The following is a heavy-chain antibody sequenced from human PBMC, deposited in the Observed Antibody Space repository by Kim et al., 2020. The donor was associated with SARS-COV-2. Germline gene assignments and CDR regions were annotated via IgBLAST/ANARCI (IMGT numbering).Heavy chain of an antibody. J-gene: IGHJ4*02. CDR1: GFTFSSYW. CDR2: IKQDGSEK. CDR3: ARDPDVTIFGVVIELDY. D-gene: IGHD3-3*01. V-gene: IGHV3-7*03. Sequence: GGSLRLSCAASGFTFSSYWMSWVRQAPGKGLEWVANIKQDGSEKYYVDSVKGRFTISRDNAKNSLYLQMNSLRAEDTAVYYCARDPDVTIFGVVIELDYWGQGTLVTVSS.